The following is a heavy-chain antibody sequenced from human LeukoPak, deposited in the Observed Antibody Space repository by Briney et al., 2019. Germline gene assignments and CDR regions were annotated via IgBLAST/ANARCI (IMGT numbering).Heavy chain of an antibody. J-gene: IGHJ5*02. Sequence: GGSLRLSCAASGFTFSDYYMSWIRQAPGKGLEWVSCISTSGSTIYYADSVKGRFTISRDNAKNSLYLQMNSLRAEDTAVYYCARDRSYYYGSGSKRWFDPWGQGTLVTVSS. CDR3: ARDRSYYYGSGSKRWFDP. V-gene: IGHV3-11*04. CDR2: ISTSGSTI. CDR1: GFTFSDYY. D-gene: IGHD3-10*01.